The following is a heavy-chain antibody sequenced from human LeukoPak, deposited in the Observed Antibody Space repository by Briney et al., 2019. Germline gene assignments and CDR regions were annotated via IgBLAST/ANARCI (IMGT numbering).Heavy chain of an antibody. V-gene: IGHV4-31*03. CDR2: IYYSGST. J-gene: IGHJ4*02. Sequence: PSETLSLTCTVSGGSISNGDHYWSWIRQHPGKGLEWIGHIYYSGSTYYNPSLKSRGIISAETSKNQFSLKLSSVTAADTAVYYCARPLYCSGGSCSDYWGQGTLVTVSS. CDR3: ARPLYCSGGSCSDY. CDR1: GGSISNGDHY. D-gene: IGHD2-15*01.